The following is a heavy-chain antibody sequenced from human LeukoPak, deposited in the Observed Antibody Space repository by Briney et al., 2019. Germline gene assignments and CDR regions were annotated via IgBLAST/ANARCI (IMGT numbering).Heavy chain of an antibody. CDR1: GYSISSGYY. V-gene: IGHV4-38-2*02. CDR3: ARGGVTIFGVATPTNWFDP. J-gene: IGHJ5*02. Sequence: PSETLSLTCIVSGYSISSGYYWGWIRQPPGKGLEWIGSIYHSGSTYYNPSLKSRVTISVDTSKNQFSLKLSSVTAADTAVYYCARGGVTIFGVATPTNWFDPWGQGTLVTVSS. CDR2: IYHSGST. D-gene: IGHD3-3*01.